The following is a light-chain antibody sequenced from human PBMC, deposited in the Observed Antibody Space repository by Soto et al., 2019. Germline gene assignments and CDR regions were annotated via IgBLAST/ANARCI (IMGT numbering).Light chain of an antibody. V-gene: IGKV1-5*01. CDR1: QSISTS. CDR3: QQYNSDYT. CDR2: DAS. J-gene: IGKJ2*01. Sequence: DIQMTQSPSTLSASVGDRVTITCRASQSISTSLAWYQQKPGKAPKFLIYDASSLESGVPSRFSGSGSGTEFTLTIISLQPDDFASYYCQQYNSDYTFGQGTKLEIK.